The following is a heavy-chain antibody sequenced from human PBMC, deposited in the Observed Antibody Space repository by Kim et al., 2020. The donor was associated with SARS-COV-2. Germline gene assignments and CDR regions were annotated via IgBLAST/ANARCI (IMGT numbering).Heavy chain of an antibody. CDR3: ARGNHLLRYFDWLPKFDP. V-gene: IGHV3-48*03. CDR1: GITFSSYE. D-gene: IGHD3-9*01. CDR2: ISSSGSTI. Sequence: GGSLRLSCAASGITFSSYEMNWVRQAPGKGLEWVSYISSSGSTIYYADSVKGRFTISRDNAKNSLYLQMNSLRAEDTAVYYCARGNHLLRYFDWLPKFDPWGQGTLVTVSS. J-gene: IGHJ5*02.